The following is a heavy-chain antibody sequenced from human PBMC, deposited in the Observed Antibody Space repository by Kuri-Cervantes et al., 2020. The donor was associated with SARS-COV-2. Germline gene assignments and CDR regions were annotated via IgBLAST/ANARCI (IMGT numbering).Heavy chain of an antibody. Sequence: ASVKVSCKASGYTFTSYDINWVRQATGQGLEWMGWMNPNSGKTSYAQKFQGRVTMTRDTSTSTVYMELSSPRSEDTAVYYCARVSRGYSNSQYYYYGMDVWGQGTTVTVSS. V-gene: IGHV1-8*01. CDR2: MNPNSGKT. D-gene: IGHD4-11*01. CDR3: ARVSRGYSNSQYYYYGMDV. CDR1: GYTFTSYD. J-gene: IGHJ6*02.